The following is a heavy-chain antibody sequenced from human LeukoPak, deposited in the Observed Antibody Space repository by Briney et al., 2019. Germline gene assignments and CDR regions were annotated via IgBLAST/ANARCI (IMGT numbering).Heavy chain of an antibody. CDR2: ISYDGSNK. J-gene: IGHJ4*02. D-gene: IGHD6-19*01. V-gene: IGHV3-30-3*01. CDR1: GFTFSSYA. CDR3: ARDYGQWLVLDY. Sequence: GGSLRLSCAASGFTFSSYAMYWVRQAPGKGLEWVAVISYDGSNKYYADSVKGRFTISRDNSKNTLYLQMNSLRAEDTAVYYCARDYGQWLVLDYWGQGTLVTVSS.